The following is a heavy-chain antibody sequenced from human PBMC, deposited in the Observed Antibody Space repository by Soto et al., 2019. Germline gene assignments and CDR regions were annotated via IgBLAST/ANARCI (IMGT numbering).Heavy chain of an antibody. D-gene: IGHD6-6*01. CDR1: GFAFSSYG. Sequence: QEHLVESGGGVVQPGRSLRLSCAASGFAFSSYGMHWVRQAPGKGLEWVAVISYDGSNKYYADSVKGRFTLSRDNSKNTLSLQMNSLGVEDTAVYYCAKGLWLSSSAFVYYYGMDVWGQGTTVTVSS. CDR2: ISYDGSNK. V-gene: IGHV3-30*18. J-gene: IGHJ6*02. CDR3: AKGLWLSSSAFVYYYGMDV.